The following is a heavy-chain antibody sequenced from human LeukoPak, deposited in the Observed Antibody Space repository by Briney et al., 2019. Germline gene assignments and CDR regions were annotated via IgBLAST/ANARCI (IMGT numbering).Heavy chain of an antibody. Sequence: SSVKVSCKASGGTFSSYAISWVRQAPGQGLEWMGGIIPIFGIANYAQKFQGRVTITADKSTSTAYMELSSLRSEDTAVYYCARSIAARTYYFDYWGQGTLVTVSS. D-gene: IGHD6-6*01. J-gene: IGHJ4*02. CDR3: ARSIAARTYYFDY. CDR2: IIPIFGIA. V-gene: IGHV1-69*17. CDR1: GGTFSSYA.